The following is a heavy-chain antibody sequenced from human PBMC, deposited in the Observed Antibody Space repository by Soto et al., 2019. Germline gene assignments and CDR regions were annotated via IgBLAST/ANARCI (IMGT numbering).Heavy chain of an antibody. CDR3: VRIQRSSGWNNWFDP. V-gene: IGHV2-70*04. D-gene: IGHD6-25*01. CDR2: IDWDDDI. CDR1: GFSLSTRGMR. Sequence: SGPTLVNPTQTLTLTCTFSGFSLSTRGMRVSWIRQPPGKALEWLARIDWDDDIFYSTSLKTRLTISKDTSKNQVILTMTNVDPVDTATYYCVRIQRSSGWNNWFDPWGQGTLVTVSS. J-gene: IGHJ5*02.